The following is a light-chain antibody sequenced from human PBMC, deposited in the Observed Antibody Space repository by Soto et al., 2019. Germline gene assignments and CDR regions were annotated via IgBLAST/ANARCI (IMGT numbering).Light chain of an antibody. Sequence: QSVLTQPASVSGSPGQSVTISCTGITSDVGAYDYVSWYQQHPGKAPKLMIYDVGNRPSGVSNRFSGSKSGNTASLTISGLQAEDEADYYCSSYARSTLVFGGGTQLTVL. CDR2: DVG. CDR3: SSYARSTLV. V-gene: IGLV2-14*01. CDR1: TSDVGAYDY. J-gene: IGLJ2*01.